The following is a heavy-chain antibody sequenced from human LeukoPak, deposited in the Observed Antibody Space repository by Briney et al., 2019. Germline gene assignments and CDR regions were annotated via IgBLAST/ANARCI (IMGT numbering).Heavy chain of an antibody. CDR2: TYYRSKWYN. V-gene: IGHV6-1*01. Sequence: SQTLSLTCAISGDSVSSNSAAWNWIRQSPSRGLEWQGRTYYRSKWYNDYAVSVKSRITINPDTSKNQFSLQLNSVTPEDTAVYYCARIKRTYYDFWSGRSYFDYWGQGTLVTVSS. D-gene: IGHD3-3*01. CDR3: ARIKRTYYDFWSGRSYFDY. J-gene: IGHJ4*02. CDR1: GDSVSSNSAA.